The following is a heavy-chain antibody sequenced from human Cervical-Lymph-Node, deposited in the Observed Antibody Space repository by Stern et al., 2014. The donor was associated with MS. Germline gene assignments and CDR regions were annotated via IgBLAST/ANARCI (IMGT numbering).Heavy chain of an antibody. Sequence: QLVQSGGGVVRPGGSLRLSCAASGFTFDDYGMSWVRQAPGKGLEWVSGINWNGGSTGYADSVKGRFTISRDNAKNSLYLQMNSLRAEDTALYHCARQDCSGGSCYSSAFDIWGQGTMVTVSS. V-gene: IGHV3-20*01. J-gene: IGHJ3*02. CDR1: GFTFDDYG. D-gene: IGHD2-15*01. CDR3: ARQDCSGGSCYSSAFDI. CDR2: INWNGGST.